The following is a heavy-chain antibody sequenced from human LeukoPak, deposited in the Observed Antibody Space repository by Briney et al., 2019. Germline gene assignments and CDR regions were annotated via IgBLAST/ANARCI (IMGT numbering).Heavy chain of an antibody. CDR3: ARSGYSYGLRAFDI. D-gene: IGHD5-18*01. Sequence: ASVTVSCTASGYTFTSYDINWVRQATGQGLEWMGWMNPNSGNTGYAQKFQGRVTMTRNTSISTAYMELSSLRSEDTAVYYCARSGYSYGLRAFDIWGQGTMVTVSS. CDR2: MNPNSGNT. J-gene: IGHJ3*02. CDR1: GYTFTSYD. V-gene: IGHV1-8*01.